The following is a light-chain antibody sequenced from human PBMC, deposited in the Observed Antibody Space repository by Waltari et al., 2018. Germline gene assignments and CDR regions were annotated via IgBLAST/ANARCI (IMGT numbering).Light chain of an antibody. CDR1: QGIGSN. Sequence: IVMTQSPATLSVSPGEGALLSCRASQGIGSNVAWYQQKPGQAPRLLIYDASTRATDLPTRFSGSWSGTEFTLIISSLQSEDFAVDYCQQYRDSYSFGQGTKLEMK. J-gene: IGKJ2*01. V-gene: IGKV3-15*01. CDR3: QQYRDSYS. CDR2: DAS.